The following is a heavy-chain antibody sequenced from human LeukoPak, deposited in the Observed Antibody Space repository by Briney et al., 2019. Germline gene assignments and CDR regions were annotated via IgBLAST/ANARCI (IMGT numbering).Heavy chain of an antibody. CDR1: GDSVPSNSAA. D-gene: IGHD4-11*01. Sequence: SQTLSLTCAISGDSVPSNSAAWNWIRQSPSRGLELLGRTYYRSKWYNDYAVSVKSRITINPDTSKNQCSLQLNSVTPEDTAVYYCAEDGRVNNWFDPWGQGTLVTVSS. J-gene: IGHJ5*02. V-gene: IGHV6-1*01. CDR3: AEDGRVNNWFDP. CDR2: TYYRSKWYN.